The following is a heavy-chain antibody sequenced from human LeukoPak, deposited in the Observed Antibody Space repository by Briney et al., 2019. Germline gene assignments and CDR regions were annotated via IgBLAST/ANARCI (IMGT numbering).Heavy chain of an antibody. CDR3: ARVYNYVFDY. Sequence: PGRSLKLSCAASGFRFSNYGMHWVRQAVGKGLEWASFIYSGGDTSYADSVKGRFTISRDNSKNTLYLQMNSLRAEDTAVYYCARVYNYVFDYWGQGTLVTVSS. J-gene: IGHJ4*02. V-gene: IGHV3-53*01. CDR1: GFRFSNYG. D-gene: IGHD3-10*02. CDR2: IYSGGDT.